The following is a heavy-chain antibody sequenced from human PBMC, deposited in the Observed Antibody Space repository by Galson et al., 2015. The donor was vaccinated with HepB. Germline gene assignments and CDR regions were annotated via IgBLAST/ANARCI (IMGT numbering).Heavy chain of an antibody. CDR2: VSGSGGNT. V-gene: IGHV3-23*01. Sequence: SLRLSCAASGFTFNSYAMNWVRQAPGKGLEWVSTVSGSGGNTYYADSVTGRFIISRDNSKNTLSLHMNSLRAEDTAVYYCAKDRPKRVAVAVGSLDLWGQGTLVTVSS. CDR1: GFTFNSYA. D-gene: IGHD6-19*01. CDR3: AKDRPKRVAVAVGSLDL. J-gene: IGHJ5*02.